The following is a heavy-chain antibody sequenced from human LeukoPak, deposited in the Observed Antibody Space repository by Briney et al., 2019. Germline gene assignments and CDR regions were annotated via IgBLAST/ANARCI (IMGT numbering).Heavy chain of an antibody. D-gene: IGHD4-23*01. J-gene: IGHJ4*02. CDR3: AHRKNGGAFDY. Sequence: SGPTLVNPTQTLTLTCTFSGFSLRTSGGGVGWIRQPPGKALEWLSLIYWDDDKRYSPSLKSRLTITKDTSKNQVVLTMTNMDPVDTATYYCAHRKNGGAFDYWGQGTLVTVSS. CDR2: IYWDDDK. CDR1: GFSLRTSGGG. V-gene: IGHV2-5*02.